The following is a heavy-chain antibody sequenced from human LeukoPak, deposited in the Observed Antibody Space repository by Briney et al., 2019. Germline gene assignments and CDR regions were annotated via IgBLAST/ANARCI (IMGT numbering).Heavy chain of an antibody. CDR1: GGSFSGYY. J-gene: IGHJ4*02. D-gene: IGHD3-16*02. Sequence: PPETLSLTCAVYGGSFSGYYWSWIRQPPGKGLEWIGEINHSGSTNYNPSLKSRVTISVDTSKNQFSLKLSSVTAADTAVYYCARGIANDYVWGSYRPCFDYWGQGTLVTVSS. CDR2: INHSGST. V-gene: IGHV4-34*01. CDR3: ARGIANDYVWGSYRPCFDY.